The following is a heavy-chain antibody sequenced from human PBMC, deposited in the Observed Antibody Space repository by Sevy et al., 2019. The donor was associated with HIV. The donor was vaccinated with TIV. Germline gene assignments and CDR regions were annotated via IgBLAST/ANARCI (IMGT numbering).Heavy chain of an antibody. CDR1: GFTFSNYA. CDR2: ISGSGGST. CDR3: ARNPGYCSGGTCYWYFDL. D-gene: IGHD2-15*01. J-gene: IGHJ2*01. Sequence: GGSLRLSCAASGFTFSNYAMSWVRQAPGKGLEWVSGISGSGGSTYYADSVKGRFTISRDNSKNTLDLQMSSLRAEDTAVYYCARNPGYCSGGTCYWYFDLWGRGTLVTVSS. V-gene: IGHV3-23*01.